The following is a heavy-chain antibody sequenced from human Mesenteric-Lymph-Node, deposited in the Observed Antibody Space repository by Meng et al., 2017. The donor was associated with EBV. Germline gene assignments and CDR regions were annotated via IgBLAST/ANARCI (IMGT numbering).Heavy chain of an antibody. D-gene: IGHD2-15*01. CDR2: LYSSGST. V-gene: IGHV4-30-4*01. CDR1: GVSISSGGYY. J-gene: IGHJ5*02. Sequence: DAVPLPVKPHQTCPLTCAVSGVSISSGGYYWSWIRKPPGKGLEWIGYLYSSGSTYYNPSLKSRVTISVDTSKNQCSLKLSSVTSADTAVYYCARGEDSNWFDPWGQGTLVTVSS. CDR3: ARGEDSNWFDP.